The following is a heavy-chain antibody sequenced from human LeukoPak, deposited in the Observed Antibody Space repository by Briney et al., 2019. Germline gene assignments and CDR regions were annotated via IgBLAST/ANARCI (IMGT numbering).Heavy chain of an antibody. D-gene: IGHD3-10*01. CDR3: AKDIGAQLWFGELFRSNYFDY. CDR1: GFTFDDYA. Sequence: GGSLRLSFAASGFTFDDYAMHWVRQAPGQGLEWVSAINWNSDDIHYADSVKGRFTISRDNAKNSLYLQMNSLRAEDTAFYYCAKDIGAQLWFGELFRSNYFDYWGQGTLVTVSS. J-gene: IGHJ4*02. CDR2: INWNSDDI. V-gene: IGHV3-9*01.